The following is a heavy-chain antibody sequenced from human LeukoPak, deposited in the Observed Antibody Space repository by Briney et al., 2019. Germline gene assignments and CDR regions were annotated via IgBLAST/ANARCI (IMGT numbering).Heavy chain of an antibody. CDR1: GGSISSYY. CDR2: IYYSGST. CDR3: ARGVNRYSSSWYGGAYYFDY. J-gene: IGHJ4*02. Sequence: SETLSLTCTVSGGSISSYYWGWIRQPPGKGLEWIGSIYYSGSTYYNPSLKSRVTISVDTSKNQFSLKLSSVTAADTAVYYCARGVNRYSSSWYGGAYYFDYWGQGTLVTVSS. D-gene: IGHD6-13*01. V-gene: IGHV4-39*07.